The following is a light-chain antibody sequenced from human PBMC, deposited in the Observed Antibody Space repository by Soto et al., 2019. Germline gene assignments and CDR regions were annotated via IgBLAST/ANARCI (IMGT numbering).Light chain of an antibody. CDR3: SSFTTRNTEV. V-gene: IGLV2-14*03. CDR2: DVT. CDR1: SSDVGAFNY. Sequence: QSALTQPASVSGSPGQSISISCIGTSSDVGAFNYVSLYQHHPGKAPQLIIFDVTSRPSGVSNRFSASKSGNTASLTISGLQAEDEADYYCSSFTTRNTEVFGTGTKLTVL. J-gene: IGLJ1*01.